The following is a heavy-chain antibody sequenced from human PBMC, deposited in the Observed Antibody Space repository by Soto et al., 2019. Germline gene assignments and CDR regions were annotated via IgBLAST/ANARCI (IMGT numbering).Heavy chain of an antibody. CDR1: GGSFSGYY. V-gene: IGHV4-34*01. CDR3: ARGGSSGGDSDAFDI. CDR2: INHRGST. Sequence: QVQLQQWGAGLLKPSETLSLTCAVYGGSFSGYYWSWIRQPPGKGLECIGEINHRGSTNYNPSLKSRVTISVDTSKNQFSLKLSSVTAADTAVYYCARGGSSGGDSDAFDIWGQGTMVTVSS. J-gene: IGHJ3*02. D-gene: IGHD3-22*01.